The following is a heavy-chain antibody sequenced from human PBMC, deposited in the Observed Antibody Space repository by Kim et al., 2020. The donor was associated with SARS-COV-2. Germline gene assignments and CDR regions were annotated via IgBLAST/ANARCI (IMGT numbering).Heavy chain of an antibody. CDR2: INHSGST. CDR3: ARGVGILLWFGESASEYFQH. J-gene: IGHJ1*01. D-gene: IGHD3-10*01. CDR1: GGSFSGYY. V-gene: IGHV4-34*01. Sequence: SETLSLTCAVYGGSFSGYYWSWIRQPPGKGLEWIGEINHSGSTNYNPSLKSRVTISVDTSKNQFSLKLSSVTAADTAVYYCARGVGILLWFGESASEYFQHWGQSTLVTVSS.